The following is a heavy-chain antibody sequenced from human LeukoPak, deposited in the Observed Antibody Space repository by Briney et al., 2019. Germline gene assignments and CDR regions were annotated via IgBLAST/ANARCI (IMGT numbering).Heavy chain of an antibody. CDR2: IKSKTDGGTT. CDR3: TTEIAFGTNADY. D-gene: IGHD3-10*01. Sequence: PGGSLRLSCAASGFTFSKAWMSWVRQAPGKGLEWVGRIKSKTDGGTTDYAAPVKGRFTISRDDSKNTLYLQMNSLKTEDTAVYYCTTEIAFGTNADYWGQGTLVTVSS. V-gene: IGHV3-15*01. CDR1: GFTFSKAW. J-gene: IGHJ4*02.